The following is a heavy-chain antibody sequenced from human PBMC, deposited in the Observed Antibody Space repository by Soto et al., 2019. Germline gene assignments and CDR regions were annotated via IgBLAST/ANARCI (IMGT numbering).Heavy chain of an antibody. CDR2: IDPSDSYT. V-gene: IGHV5-10-1*01. CDR1: GYSFTSYW. J-gene: IGHJ6*02. Sequence: GESLKISCKGSGYSFTSYWISWVRQMPGKGLEWMGRIDPSDSYTNYSPSFQGHVTISADKSISTAYLQWSSLKASDTAMYYCARWYQLLYGDYYYYYGMDVWGQGTTVTVSS. CDR3: ARWYQLLYGDYYYYYGMDV. D-gene: IGHD2-2*02.